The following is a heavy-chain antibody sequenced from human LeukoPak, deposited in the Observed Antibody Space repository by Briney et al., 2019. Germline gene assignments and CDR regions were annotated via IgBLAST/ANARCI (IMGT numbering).Heavy chain of an antibody. CDR2: IYDSGST. CDR3: ARDQSPSGGSIDY. J-gene: IGHJ4*02. CDR1: GGSISSGGYY. D-gene: IGHD2-15*01. V-gene: IGHV4-31*03. Sequence: PSQTLSLTCTVSGGSISSGGYYWSWIRQHPGKGLEWIGYIYDSGSTYYNPSLKSRITLSVDTSKKQISLKLSSVTAADTAVYYCARDQSPSGGSIDYWGQGTLVTVSS.